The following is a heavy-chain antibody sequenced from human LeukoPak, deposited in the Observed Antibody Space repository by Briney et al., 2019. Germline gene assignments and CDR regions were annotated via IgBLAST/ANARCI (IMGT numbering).Heavy chain of an antibody. CDR1: GGTFSSYA. D-gene: IGHD6-13*01. V-gene: IGHV1-69*13. Sequence: SVKVSCKASGGTFSSYAISWVRQAPGQGLEWMGGIIPIFGTANYAQKFQGRVTITADESTSTAYMELSSLRSEDTAVYYCARETAAAADAPRDYCYGMDVWGQGTTVTVSS. J-gene: IGHJ6*02. CDR3: ARETAAAADAPRDYCYGMDV. CDR2: IIPIFGTA.